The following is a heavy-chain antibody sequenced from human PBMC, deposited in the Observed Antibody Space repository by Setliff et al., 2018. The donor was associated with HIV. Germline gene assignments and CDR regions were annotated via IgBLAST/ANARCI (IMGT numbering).Heavy chain of an antibody. CDR3: ARVGHTRGYSGYDVYYYYMDV. J-gene: IGHJ6*03. Sequence: KPSETLSLTCTVSGGSISSYYWSWIRQPAGKGLGWIGYIMYNEGNNFNPSLKSRVTISVDTSKNELSLRLSSVTAADSAVYYCARVGHTRGYSGYDVYYYYMDVWGEGTTVTVSS. CDR2: IMYNEGN. D-gene: IGHD5-12*01. V-gene: IGHV4-59*01. CDR1: GGSISSYY.